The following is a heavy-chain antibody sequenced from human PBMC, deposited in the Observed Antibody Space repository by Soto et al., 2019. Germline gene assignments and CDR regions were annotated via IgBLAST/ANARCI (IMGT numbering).Heavy chain of an antibody. CDR2: IYWDDDK. CDR1: GFSLSTSGVG. J-gene: IGHJ6*02. V-gene: IGHV2-5*02. Sequence: QITLKESGPTLVKPTQTLTLTCTFSGFSLSTSGVGVGWIRQPPGKALEWVALIYWDDDKRYSPSLKSRLTITRDTSKNQVVLTMTKMDPVDTATYYCAHRLLSGSYPPYHYYGMDVWGQGITVTVSS. CDR3: AHRLLSGSYPPYHYYGMDV. D-gene: IGHD1-26*01.